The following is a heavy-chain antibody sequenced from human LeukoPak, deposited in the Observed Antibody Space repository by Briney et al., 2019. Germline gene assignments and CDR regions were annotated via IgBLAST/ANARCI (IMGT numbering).Heavy chain of an antibody. Sequence: GGSLRLSCAASGFAFTNYAMNWLRQAPGRGLEWVSAISGSGGSTYYADSVKGRFTISRDNSKNTLYLQMNSLRAEDTAVYYCASSHSSGCYYFDYWGQGTLVTVSS. CDR3: ASSHSSGCYYFDY. CDR1: GFAFTNYA. D-gene: IGHD6-19*01. CDR2: ISGSGGST. V-gene: IGHV3-23*01. J-gene: IGHJ4*02.